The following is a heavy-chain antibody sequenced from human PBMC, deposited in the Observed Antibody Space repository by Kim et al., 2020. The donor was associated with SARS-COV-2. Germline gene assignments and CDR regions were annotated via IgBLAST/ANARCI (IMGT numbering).Heavy chain of an antibody. D-gene: IGHD1-7*01. V-gene: IGHV4-34*01. J-gene: IGHJ4*02. Sequence: SETLSLTCAVYGGSFSGYYWSWIRQPPGKGLEWIGEINHSGSTNYNPSLKSRVTISVDTSKNQFSLKLSSVTAADTAVYYCARVIRGNWNYGGVSDYWGQGTLVTVSS. CDR3: ARVIRGNWNYGGVSDY. CDR2: INHSGST. CDR1: GGSFSGYY.